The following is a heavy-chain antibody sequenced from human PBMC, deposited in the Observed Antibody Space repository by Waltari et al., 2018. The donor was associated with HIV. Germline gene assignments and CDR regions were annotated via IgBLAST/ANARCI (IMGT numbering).Heavy chain of an antibody. Sequence: EVQLVESGGGLVQPGGSLRLSCAASGFTFNSYEMNWVRQAPGKGLEWVSYVSSSGSTIYYADSVKGRFTISRDNARNSLYLQMNSLRAEETAVYYCARGYYYDSGSYDKAYWGQGTLVTVSS. J-gene: IGHJ4*02. D-gene: IGHD3-10*01. V-gene: IGHV3-48*03. CDR1: GFTFNSYE. CDR2: VSSSGSTI. CDR3: ARGYYYDSGSYDKAY.